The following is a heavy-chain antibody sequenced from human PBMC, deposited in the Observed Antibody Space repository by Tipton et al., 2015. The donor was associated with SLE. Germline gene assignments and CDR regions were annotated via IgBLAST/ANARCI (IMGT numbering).Heavy chain of an antibody. CDR3: AKDPGWFDY. CDR2: IYSGGSST. Sequence: SLRLSCAASGFTFSSYAMHWVRQAPGKGLEWVSVIYSGGSSTYYADSVKGRFTISRDNSKNTLYLQMNSLRAEDTAVYYCAKDPGWFDYWGQGTLVTVSS. J-gene: IGHJ4*02. D-gene: IGHD2-15*01. V-gene: IGHV3-23*03. CDR1: GFTFSSYA.